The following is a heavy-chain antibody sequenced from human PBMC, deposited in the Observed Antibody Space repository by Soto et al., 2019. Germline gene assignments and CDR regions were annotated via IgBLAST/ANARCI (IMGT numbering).Heavy chain of an antibody. CDR2: INAGNGNT. Sequence: ASVKVSCKASGYTFTSYATHWVRQAPGQRLEWMGWINAGNGNTKYSQKFQGRVTITRDTSASTAYMELSSLRSEDTAVYYCARAAYYDFWSGYFGNWFDPWGQGTLVTVSS. J-gene: IGHJ5*02. D-gene: IGHD3-3*01. V-gene: IGHV1-3*01. CDR3: ARAAYYDFWSGYFGNWFDP. CDR1: GYTFTSYA.